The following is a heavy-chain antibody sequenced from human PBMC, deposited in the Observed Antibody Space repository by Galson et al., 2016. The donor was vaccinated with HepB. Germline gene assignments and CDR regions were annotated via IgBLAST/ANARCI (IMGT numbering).Heavy chain of an antibody. V-gene: IGHV1-18*01. Sequence: SVKVSCKASGYTFTSYGISWARQAPGQGLEWMGWISAYNGNTNYAQKLQGRVTMTTDTSTSTAYMELRSLRSDDTAVYYCARWYYYDSSGYFLRDYYYGMDVWGQGTTVTVSS. CDR2: ISAYNGNT. D-gene: IGHD3-22*01. CDR1: GYTFTSYG. CDR3: ARWYYYDSSGYFLRDYYYGMDV. J-gene: IGHJ6*02.